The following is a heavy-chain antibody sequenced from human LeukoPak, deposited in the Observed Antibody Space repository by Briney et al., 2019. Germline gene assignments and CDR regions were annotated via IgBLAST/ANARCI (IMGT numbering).Heavy chain of an antibody. D-gene: IGHD2-8*01. CDR3: ARGGMGANSQEYFYYGMDV. CDR1: GFSFSTYS. Sequence: GGSLRLSCAAAGFSFSTYSMNWVRQTPGKGLEWVSSISRTSSYIYYADSVKGRFTLSRDNGKNSLYLQMNSLRAEDTAVYYCARGGMGANSQEYFYYGMDVWSQGTTVTVSS. J-gene: IGHJ6*02. V-gene: IGHV3-21*01. CDR2: ISRTSSYI.